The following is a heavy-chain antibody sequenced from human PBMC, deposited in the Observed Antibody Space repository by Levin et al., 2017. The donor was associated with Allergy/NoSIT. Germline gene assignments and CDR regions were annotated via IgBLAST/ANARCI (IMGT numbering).Heavy chain of an antibody. V-gene: IGHV3-30*04. D-gene: IGHD6-19*01. CDR2: ISYDGRNT. Sequence: SCAASGFTFSIYAVHWVRQAPGKGLEWVAFISYDGRNTIYADSVKGRFTISRDNPKNTLYLQMNSLRADDTAVYYCARDGSSGWYGYYFDFWGQGTLVTVSS. CDR3: ARDGSSGWYGYYFDF. CDR1: GFTFSIYA. J-gene: IGHJ4*02.